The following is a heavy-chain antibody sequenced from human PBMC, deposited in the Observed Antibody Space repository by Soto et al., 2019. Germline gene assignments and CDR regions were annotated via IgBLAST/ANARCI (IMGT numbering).Heavy chain of an antibody. V-gene: IGHV3-7*01. CDR3: ARVSRRNTFDV. Sequence: GGSLRLSCAASGFTFNSYWMTWVRQAPGKGLEWVANINTDGSQKHSVDSVKGRFTFSRDNGKNSLYLQMSSLRVEDTAVYYCARVSRRNTFDVWGQGTMVTV. CDR1: GFTFNSYW. J-gene: IGHJ3*01. CDR2: INTDGSQK.